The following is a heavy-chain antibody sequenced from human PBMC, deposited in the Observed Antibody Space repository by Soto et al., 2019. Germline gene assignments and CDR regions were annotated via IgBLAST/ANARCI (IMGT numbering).Heavy chain of an antibody. CDR3: AREAAVMAPPGPDY. V-gene: IGHV1-18*01. D-gene: IGHD3-16*01. Sequence: GAAVKVSCKESGYTFSTYGISWVRQAPGQGLEWMGWMSAYRGGTETKYAQKYQDSVNLTPHTSTSAPYMELRNLSSDATAVYSCAREAAVMAPPGPDYWGQGTPVTVSS. CDR2: MSAYRGGTET. J-gene: IGHJ4*02. CDR1: GYTFSTYG.